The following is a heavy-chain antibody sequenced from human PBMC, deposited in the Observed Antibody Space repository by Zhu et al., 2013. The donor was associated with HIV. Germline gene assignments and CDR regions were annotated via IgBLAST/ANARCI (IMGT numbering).Heavy chain of an antibody. D-gene: IGHD6-19*01. Sequence: QVQLVQSGPEVKKPGASVKVSCKASGYTFTNDGINWVRQATGHGLEWMGWVDPSNGNAGYAQKFQGRVTITRNISTSTVYMELSSLRSDDTAVYFCARELGGTGWYVGWGQGALVTVSS. CDR1: GYTFTNDG. J-gene: IGHJ4*02. V-gene: IGHV1-8*03. CDR3: ARELGGTGWYVG. CDR2: VDPSNGNA.